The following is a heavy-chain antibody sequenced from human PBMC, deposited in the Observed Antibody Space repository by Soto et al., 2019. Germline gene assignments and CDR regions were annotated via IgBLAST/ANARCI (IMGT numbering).Heavy chain of an antibody. Sequence: GGSLRLSCAASGFTFSSYWMSWVRQAPGKGLEWVANIRQDGSEKYYVDSVKGRFTISRDNAKNSLYLQMNSLRAEDTAVYYCARDKAATYYYYGMDVWGQGTTVTVSS. CDR2: IRQDGSEK. V-gene: IGHV3-7*01. CDR1: GFTFSSYW. D-gene: IGHD2-15*01. CDR3: ARDKAATYYYYGMDV. J-gene: IGHJ6*02.